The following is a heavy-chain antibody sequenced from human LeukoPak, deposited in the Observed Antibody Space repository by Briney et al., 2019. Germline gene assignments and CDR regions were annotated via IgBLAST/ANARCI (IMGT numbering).Heavy chain of an antibody. CDR2: INPNSGGT. Sequence: KPGASVKVSCKASGYTFTGYYMHWVRQAPGQGLEWMGWINPNSGGTNYAQKFQGRVTMTRDTSISTAYMELSRLRSDDTAVYYCARENHGDYDAFDIWGQGTMVTVSS. CDR1: GYTFTGYY. V-gene: IGHV1-2*02. J-gene: IGHJ3*02. CDR3: ARENHGDYDAFDI. D-gene: IGHD4-17*01.